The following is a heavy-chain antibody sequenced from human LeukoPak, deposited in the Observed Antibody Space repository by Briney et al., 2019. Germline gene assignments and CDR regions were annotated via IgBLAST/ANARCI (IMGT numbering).Heavy chain of an antibody. Sequence: GGSLRLSCAASGFTFSSYGMHWVRQAPGKGLEWVAFIRYDGSNKYYADSVKGRFTISRDNSKNTLYLQMNSLRAEDTAVYYCAKDYSSYYYGLYYYYYMDVWGKGTTVTISS. D-gene: IGHD3-10*01. J-gene: IGHJ6*03. CDR3: AKDYSSYYYGLYYYYYMDV. CDR1: GFTFSSYG. CDR2: IRYDGSNK. V-gene: IGHV3-30*02.